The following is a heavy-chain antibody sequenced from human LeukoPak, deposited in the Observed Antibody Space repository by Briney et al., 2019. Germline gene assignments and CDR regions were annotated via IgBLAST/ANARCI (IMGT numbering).Heavy chain of an antibody. CDR1: GFTFSSYW. V-gene: IGHV3-74*01. CDR2: INSDGSST. J-gene: IGHJ4*02. Sequence: GGSLRLSCAASGFTFSSYWMHWVRQAPGKGLVWVSRINSDGSSTSYADSVKGRLTISRDNAKNTLYLQMNSLRAEDTAVYYCARDGYYDSSGYWFDYWGQGTLVTVSS. D-gene: IGHD3-22*01. CDR3: ARDGYYDSSGYWFDY.